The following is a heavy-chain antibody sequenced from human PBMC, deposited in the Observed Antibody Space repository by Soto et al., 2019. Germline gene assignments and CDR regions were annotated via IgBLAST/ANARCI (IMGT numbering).Heavy chain of an antibody. D-gene: IGHD1-26*01. Sequence: QVHLVESGGGVVQPGRSLRLSCAASGFSFSSYGIHWVRQAPGKGLDWVAVIRYDGSNKYYAESVKGRFTISRDNSKNTLYVQMNSLTVEDTAVYYCARAQYTGSYFDACDVWGQGTMVTVSS. J-gene: IGHJ3*01. V-gene: IGHV3-33*03. CDR3: ARAQYTGSYFDACDV. CDR1: GFSFSSYG. CDR2: IRYDGSNK.